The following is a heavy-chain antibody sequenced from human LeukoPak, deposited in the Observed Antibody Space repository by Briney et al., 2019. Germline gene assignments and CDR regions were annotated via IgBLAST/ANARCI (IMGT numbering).Heavy chain of an antibody. CDR3: ARVRADYYYYYMDV. CDR1: GFTFSSYS. V-gene: IGHV3-21*01. CDR2: ISSSSSYI. D-gene: IGHD6-25*01. Sequence: GGSLRPSCAASGFTFSSYSMNWVRQAPGKGLEWVSSISSSSSYIYYADSVKGRFTISRDNAKNSLYLQMNSLRAEDTAVYYCARVRADYYYYYMDVWGKGTTVTVSS. J-gene: IGHJ6*03.